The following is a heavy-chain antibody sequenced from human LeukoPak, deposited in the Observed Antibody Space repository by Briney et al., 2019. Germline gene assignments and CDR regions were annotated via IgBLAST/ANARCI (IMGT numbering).Heavy chain of an antibody. D-gene: IGHD6-19*01. CDR2: ISGSGGST. V-gene: IGHV3-23*01. J-gene: IGHJ4*02. Sequence: GGSLRLSCAASGFTFSSYAMSWVRQAPGKGLEWVSAISGSGGSTYYADSVKGRFTISRDNSKNTLYLQMNSLRAEDTAVYYCARVRGQYSSGWYSYWGQGTLVTVSS. CDR1: GFTFSSYA. CDR3: ARVRGQYSSGWYSY.